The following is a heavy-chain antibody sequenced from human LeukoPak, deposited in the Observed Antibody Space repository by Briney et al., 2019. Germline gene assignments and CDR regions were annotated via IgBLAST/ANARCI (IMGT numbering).Heavy chain of an antibody. CDR3: AKVVVNEAPEDYYYGMDV. CDR2: ISYDGSNK. V-gene: IGHV3-30*18. CDR1: GFTFSSYG. J-gene: IGHJ6*02. D-gene: IGHD2-21*01. Sequence: PGRSLRLSCAASGFTFSSYGMHWVRQAPGKGLEWVAVISYDGSNKYYADSVKGRFTISRDNSKNTLYLQMNSLRAEDTAMYYCAKVVVNEAPEDYYYGMDVWGQGTTVTVSS.